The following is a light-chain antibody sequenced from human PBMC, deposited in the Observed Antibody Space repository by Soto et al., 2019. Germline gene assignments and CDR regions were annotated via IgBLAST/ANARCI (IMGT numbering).Light chain of an antibody. V-gene: IGKV3-11*01. Sequence: EIVLTQSPATLSLSPGERATLSCRASQSVSSYLAWYQQKPGQAPRLLIYDASNRATGIPARFSGSGSGTDFTLTISSLEPEDFAFYYCQQRSNWPRWTFGQGTKVEIK. CDR2: DAS. CDR1: QSVSSY. J-gene: IGKJ1*01. CDR3: QQRSNWPRWT.